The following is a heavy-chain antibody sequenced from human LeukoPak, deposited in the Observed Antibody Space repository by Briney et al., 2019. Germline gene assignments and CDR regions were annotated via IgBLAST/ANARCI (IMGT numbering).Heavy chain of an antibody. Sequence: PSETLSLTCTVSGGSISSYYWSWIRQPPGKELEWIGYIYYSGSTNYNPSLKSRVTISVDTSKNQFSLKLSSVTAADTAAYYCAQSHGDYWGQGTLVTVSS. CDR2: IYYSGST. CDR1: GGSISSYY. V-gene: IGHV4-59*12. J-gene: IGHJ4*02. CDR3: AQSHGDY.